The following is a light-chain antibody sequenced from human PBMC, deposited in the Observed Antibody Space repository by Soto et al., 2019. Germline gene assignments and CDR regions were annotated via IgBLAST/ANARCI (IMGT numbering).Light chain of an antibody. CDR2: DAS. CDR1: QSVSSY. CDR3: QQRSNWTRT. J-gene: IGKJ3*01. Sequence: EIVLTQSPATLSLSPWERSTLSCKASQSVSSYLDWYQKKPGQAPRLLIYDASNRATGIPARLSGSGSGTDFTITISSLEHEDFEVYYCQQRSNWTRTLGPGTKVDIK. V-gene: IGKV3-11*01.